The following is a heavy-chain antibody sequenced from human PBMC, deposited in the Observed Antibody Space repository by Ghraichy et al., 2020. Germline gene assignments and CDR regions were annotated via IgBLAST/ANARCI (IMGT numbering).Heavy chain of an antibody. CDR1: GGSISSYY. D-gene: IGHD6-6*01. Sequence: SETLSLTCTVSGGSISSYYWSWIRQPPGKGLEWIGYIYYSGSTNYNPSLKSRVTISVDTSKNQFSLKLSSVTAADTAVYYCAREDSSSGGAFDIWGQGTMVTVSS. CDR3: AREDSSSGGAFDI. J-gene: IGHJ3*02. CDR2: IYYSGST. V-gene: IGHV4-59*01.